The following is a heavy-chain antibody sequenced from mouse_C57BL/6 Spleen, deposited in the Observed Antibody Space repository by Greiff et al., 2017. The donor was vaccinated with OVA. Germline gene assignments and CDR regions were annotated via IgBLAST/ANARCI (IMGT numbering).Heavy chain of an antibody. CDR3: ARLGGYGSSYWYFDV. J-gene: IGHJ1*03. D-gene: IGHD1-1*01. CDR1: GYTFTSYW. CDR2: INPSNGGT. V-gene: IGHV1-53*01. Sequence: VKLVESGTELVKPGASVKLSCKASGYTFTSYWMHWVKQRPGQGLEWIGNINPSNGGTNYNEKFKSKATLTVDKSSSTAYMQLSSLTSEDSAVYYCARLGGYGSSYWYFDVWGTGTTVTVSS.